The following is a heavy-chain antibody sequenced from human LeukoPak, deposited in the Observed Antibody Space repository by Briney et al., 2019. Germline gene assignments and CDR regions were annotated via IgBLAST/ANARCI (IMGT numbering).Heavy chain of an antibody. CDR2: INWNGGST. CDR3: ARDVRGYSYGYWYFDL. CDR1: GFTFDDYG. Sequence: GGSLRLSCAASGFTFDDYGMSWVRQAPGKGLEWVSGINWNGGSTGYADSVKGRFAISRDNAKNSLYLQMNSLRAEDTALYHCARDVRGYSYGYWYFDLWGRGTLVTVSS. D-gene: IGHD5-18*01. V-gene: IGHV3-20*01. J-gene: IGHJ2*01.